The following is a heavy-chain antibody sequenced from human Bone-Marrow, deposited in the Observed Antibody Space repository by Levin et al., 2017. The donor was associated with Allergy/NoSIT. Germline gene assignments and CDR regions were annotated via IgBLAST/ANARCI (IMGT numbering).Heavy chain of an antibody. CDR3: ARDRRGVLPTPTYYYYYMDV. Sequence: QAGGSLRLSCAASGFTISSNYINWVRQAPGKGLEWVSIIYFGGTTYYADSVKGRFTISRDTSKNTVFLQMNSLRAEDTAIYYCARDRRGVLPTPTYYYYYMDVWGKGTTVTVSS. CDR1: GFTISSNY. V-gene: IGHV3-53*01. J-gene: IGHJ6*03. D-gene: IGHD2-2*01. CDR2: IYFGGTT.